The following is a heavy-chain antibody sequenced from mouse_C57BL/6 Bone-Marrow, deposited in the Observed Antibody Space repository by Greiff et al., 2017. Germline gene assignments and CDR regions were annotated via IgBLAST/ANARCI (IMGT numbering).Heavy chain of an antibody. Sequence: EVKLMESGGGLVQPGGSMKLSCVASGFTFSNYWMNWVRQSPEKGLEWVAQIRLKSDNYATHYAESVKGRFTISRDDSKSSVYLQMNNLRAEDTGIYYCTGSMVTHWYFDVWGTGTTVTVSS. V-gene: IGHV6-3*01. CDR2: IRLKSDNYAT. CDR3: TGSMVTHWYFDV. D-gene: IGHD2-2*01. J-gene: IGHJ1*03. CDR1: GFTFSNYW.